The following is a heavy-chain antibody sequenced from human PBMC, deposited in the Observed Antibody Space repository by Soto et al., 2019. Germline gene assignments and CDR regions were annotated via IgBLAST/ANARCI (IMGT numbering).Heavy chain of an antibody. CDR2: IIPILGIA. Sequence: QVQLVQSGAEVKKPGSSVKVSCKASGGTFSSYTISWVRQAPGQGLELMGRIIPILGIANYAQKFQGRVTITADKSASTAYMELSSLRSEDTAVYYCARNYGDDGERSSDYWGQGTLVTVAA. J-gene: IGHJ4*02. CDR3: ARNYGDDGERSSDY. CDR1: GGTFSSYT. D-gene: IGHD4-17*01. V-gene: IGHV1-69*02.